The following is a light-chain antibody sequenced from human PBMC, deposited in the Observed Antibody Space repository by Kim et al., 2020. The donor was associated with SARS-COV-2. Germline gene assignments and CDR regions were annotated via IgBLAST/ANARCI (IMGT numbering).Light chain of an antibody. CDR3: QTWDSSGV. CDR1: KLGDKY. V-gene: IGLV3-1*01. J-gene: IGLJ2*01. CDR2: RDS. Sequence: SYELTQPPSVSVSPGQTANITCSGDKLGDKYTCWYQQKPGQSPVLVIYRDSRRPSGIPERFSGSNSGNTATLTISGTPAMDEADYYCQTWDSSGVFG.